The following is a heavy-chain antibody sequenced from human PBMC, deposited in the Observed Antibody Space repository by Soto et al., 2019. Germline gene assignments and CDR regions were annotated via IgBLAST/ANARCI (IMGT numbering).Heavy chain of an antibody. Sequence: TGGSLRLSCAASGFTFSDYYMSWIRQAPGKGLEWVSYISSSGSTIYYADSVKGRFTISRDNAKNSLYLQMNSLRAEDTAVYYCARVRGSGSGWWYFDYRGQGTLVTVSS. D-gene: IGHD6-19*01. CDR1: GFTFSDYY. V-gene: IGHV3-11*01. CDR2: ISSSGSTI. J-gene: IGHJ4*02. CDR3: ARVRGSGSGWWYFDY.